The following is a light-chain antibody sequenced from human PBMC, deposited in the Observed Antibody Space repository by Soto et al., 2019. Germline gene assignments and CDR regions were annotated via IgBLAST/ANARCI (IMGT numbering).Light chain of an antibody. CDR3: QQYNNWPLA. Sequence: EIVMTQSPATLSVSPGERATLSCRASQSLSTSLAWYQRKPGQAPRLLIYGASTRATGIPARFSGSGSGTEFTLAISSLQSEDFAVYYCQQYNNWPLAFGGGTKVEIK. CDR1: QSLSTS. CDR2: GAS. V-gene: IGKV3-15*01. J-gene: IGKJ4*01.